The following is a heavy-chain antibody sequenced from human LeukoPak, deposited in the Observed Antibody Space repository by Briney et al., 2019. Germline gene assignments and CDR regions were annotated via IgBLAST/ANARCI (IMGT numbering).Heavy chain of an antibody. Sequence: SQTLSLTCTVSGGSISSGGYSWSWIRQHPGKGLEWIGYIYYSGSTYYNPSLKSRVTISVDTSKNQFSLKLSSVTAADTAVYYCARNNYDFWSGYGNWFDPWGQGTLVTVSS. D-gene: IGHD3-3*01. CDR2: IYYSGST. CDR1: GGSISSGGYS. J-gene: IGHJ5*02. CDR3: ARNNYDFWSGYGNWFDP. V-gene: IGHV4-31*03.